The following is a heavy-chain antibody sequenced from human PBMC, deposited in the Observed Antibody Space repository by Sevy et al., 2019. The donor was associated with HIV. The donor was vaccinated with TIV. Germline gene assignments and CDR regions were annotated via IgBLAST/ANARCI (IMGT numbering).Heavy chain of an antibody. CDR3: ARDYGSGGSCISY. J-gene: IGHJ4*02. CDR1: GYSISSGYY. V-gene: IGHV4-38-2*02. CDR2: IYHSGST. Sequence: SETLSLTCTVSGYSISSGYYWGWIRQPPGKGLEWIGSIYHSGSTYYNPSLKSRVTISVDTSKNQFSLKLSSVTAADTAVYYCARDYGSGGSCISYWGQGTLVTVSS. D-gene: IGHD3-10*01.